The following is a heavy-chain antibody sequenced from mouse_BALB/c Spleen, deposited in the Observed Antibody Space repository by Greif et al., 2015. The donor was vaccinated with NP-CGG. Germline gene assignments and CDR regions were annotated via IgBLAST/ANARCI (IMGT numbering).Heavy chain of an antibody. CDR2: VYPGSGST. Sequence: LQQSGSELVRPGASVKLSCKASGYTFTSYWMHWVKQRPGQGLEWIGNVYPGSGSTNYDEKFKSKASLTVDTSSSTAYMQPSSLTSEDSAVYYCTRLGNYGYWGQGTTLTVSS. CDR1: GYTFTSYW. V-gene: IGHV1S22*01. J-gene: IGHJ2*01. D-gene: IGHD2-1*01. CDR3: TRLGNYGY.